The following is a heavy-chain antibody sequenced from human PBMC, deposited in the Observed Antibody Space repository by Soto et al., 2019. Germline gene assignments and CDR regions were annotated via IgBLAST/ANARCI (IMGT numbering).Heavy chain of an antibody. CDR3: AKDAIMITFGGVIVKDGYFDY. CDR2: ISGSGGST. J-gene: IGHJ4*02. Sequence: EVQLLESGGGLVQPGGSLRLSCAASGFTFSSYAMSWVRQAPGKGLEWVSAISGSGGSTYYADSVKGRFTISRDNSKNALYLQMNVLRAEDTAVYYCAKDAIMITFGGVIVKDGYFDYWGQGTLVTVSS. D-gene: IGHD3-16*02. CDR1: GFTFSSYA. V-gene: IGHV3-23*01.